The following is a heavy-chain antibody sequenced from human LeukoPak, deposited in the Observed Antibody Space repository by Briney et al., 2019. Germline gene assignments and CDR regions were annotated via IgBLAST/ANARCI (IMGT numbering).Heavy chain of an antibody. V-gene: IGHV4-59*01. Sequence: PSETLSLTCTVSGGSLSSYYWSWIRQPPGKGLEWIGYIYYSGSTNYNPSHKSRVAISVDTSKNQFSLKLSSVTAADTAVYYCARDAGYCSGGSCYARYVWFDPWGQGTLVTVSS. CDR1: GGSLSSYY. D-gene: IGHD2-15*01. J-gene: IGHJ5*02. CDR2: IYYSGST. CDR3: ARDAGYCSGGSCYARYVWFDP.